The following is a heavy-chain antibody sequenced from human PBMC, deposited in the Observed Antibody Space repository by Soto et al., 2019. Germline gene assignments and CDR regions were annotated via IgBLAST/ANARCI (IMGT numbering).Heavy chain of an antibody. CDR1: GYTFTRCN. Sequence: QVQFVQSGAEVKKPGASVKVSCKTPGYTFTRCNIHWVRQAPGQRLEWMGWINVGNGNTRYSQKFQGRLTLTRDTPGNTAYLELNSLISEDTAVYYCATPQDYDGCLDSWGQGTLVTVSS. V-gene: IGHV1-3*01. J-gene: IGHJ4*02. CDR3: ATPQDYDGCLDS. D-gene: IGHD3-22*01. CDR2: INVGNGNT.